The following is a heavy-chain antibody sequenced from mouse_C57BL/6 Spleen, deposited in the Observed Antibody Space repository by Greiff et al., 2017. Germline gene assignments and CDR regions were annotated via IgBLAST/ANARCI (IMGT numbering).Heavy chain of an antibody. V-gene: IGHV1-69*01. CDR2: IDPSDSYT. CDR3: ARCSPRNWYFDD. CDR1: GYTFTSYW. D-gene: IGHD2-10*02. Sequence: QVQLQQPGAELVMPGASVKLSCKASGYTFTSYWMHWVKQRPGQSLEWIGEIDPSDSYTNYNQKFKGKSTLTVDKSSSTAYMQLSSLTSEDSAVYYSARCSPRNWYFDDWGTGTTVTVSS. J-gene: IGHJ1*03.